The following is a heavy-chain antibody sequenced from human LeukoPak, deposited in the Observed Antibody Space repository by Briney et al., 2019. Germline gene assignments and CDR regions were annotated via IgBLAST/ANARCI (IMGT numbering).Heavy chain of an antibody. CDR1: GFTFSNYP. V-gene: IGHV3-74*01. D-gene: IGHD6-13*01. CDR2: INTDGSST. Sequence: GGSLRLSCAASGFTFSNYPMHWVRQAPGKGLVWVSRINTDGSSTSYADSVKGRFTISRDNAKNTLYLQMNSLRAEDTAVYYCARRGGSLTYYYYMDVWGKGTTVTVSS. CDR3: ARRGGSLTYYYYMDV. J-gene: IGHJ6*03.